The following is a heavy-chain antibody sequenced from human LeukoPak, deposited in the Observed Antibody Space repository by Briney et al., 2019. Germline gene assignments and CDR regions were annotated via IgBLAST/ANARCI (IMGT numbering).Heavy chain of an antibody. CDR2: TYYRSTWYN. V-gene: IGHV6-1*01. J-gene: IGHJ5*02. Sequence: SQTLSLTCAIAGDSVSSNSVTWNWIRQSPSRGLEWLGRTYYRSTWYNDYAVSVRGRITVNPDTSKNQFSLHLNSVTPEDTAVYYCARRLTQYDCFDPWGQGILVTVSS. CDR3: ARRLTQYDCFDP. CDR1: GDSVSSNSVT. D-gene: IGHD2-2*01.